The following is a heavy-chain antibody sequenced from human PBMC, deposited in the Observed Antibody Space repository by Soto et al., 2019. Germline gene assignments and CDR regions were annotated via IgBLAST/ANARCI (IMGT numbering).Heavy chain of an antibody. V-gene: IGHV3-33*06. D-gene: IGHD3-22*01. CDR2: IWYDGSNK. CDR3: AKDWGTYYYDSSGGYFDY. CDR1: GFTFSSYG. Sequence: QVQLVESGGGVVQPGRSLRLSCAASGFTFSSYGMHWVRQAPGKGLEWVAVIWYDGSNKYYADSVKGRFTISRDNSKNTLYLQMNSLRAEDTAVYYCAKDWGTYYYDSSGGYFDYWGQGTLVTVSS. J-gene: IGHJ4*02.